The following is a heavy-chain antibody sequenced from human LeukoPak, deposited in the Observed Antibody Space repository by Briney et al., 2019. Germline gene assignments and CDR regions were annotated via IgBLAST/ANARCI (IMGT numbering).Heavy chain of an antibody. J-gene: IGHJ5*02. V-gene: IGHV1-2*02. D-gene: IGHD3-10*01. CDR3: ARPLRVTMIRGAAFRASSDFDP. CDR1: GYTFTGYY. Sequence: ASVKVSCKASGYTFTGYYMHWVRQAPGQGLEWMGWINPNTGGTKYAQRFQDRVTMTRDTSISTAYMEMSRLRYDDTAVYYCARPLRVTMIRGAAFRASSDFDPWGQGTLVTVSS. CDR2: INPNTGGT.